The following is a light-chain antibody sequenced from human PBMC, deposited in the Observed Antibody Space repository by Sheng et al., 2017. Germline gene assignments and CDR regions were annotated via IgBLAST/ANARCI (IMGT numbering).Light chain of an antibody. CDR2: DAS. J-gene: IGKJ4*01. Sequence: EVVLTQSPATLSLSPGERATLSCRASQTVGSYLAWYQQKPGQAPRLLIYDASNRATGIPARFSGSGSGTDFTLTISSLEPEDFAVYYCQQRSNWSFGGGTKVEV. V-gene: IGKV3-11*01. CDR1: QTVGSY. CDR3: QQRSNWS.